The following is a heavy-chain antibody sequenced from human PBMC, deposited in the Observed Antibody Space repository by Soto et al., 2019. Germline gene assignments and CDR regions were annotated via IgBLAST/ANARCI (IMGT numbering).Heavy chain of an antibody. CDR1: GGTFSSYT. Sequence: ASVKVSCKASGGTFSSYTISWVRQAPGQGLEWMGIINPSGGSTSYAQKFQGRVTMTRDTSTSTVYMELSSLRSEDTAVYYCARLHYDSSGPYFDYWGQGTLVTVSS. CDR2: INPSGGST. J-gene: IGHJ4*02. CDR3: ARLHYDSSGPYFDY. V-gene: IGHV1-46*01. D-gene: IGHD3-22*01.